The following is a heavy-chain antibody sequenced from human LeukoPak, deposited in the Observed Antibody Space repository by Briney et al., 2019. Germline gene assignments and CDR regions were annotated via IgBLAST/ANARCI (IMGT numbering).Heavy chain of an antibody. CDR3: ARPRGGGHPYYYYYYMDV. D-gene: IGHD2-15*01. V-gene: IGHV4-34*01. J-gene: IGHJ6*03. CDR1: SGSFSGYY. Sequence: SETLSLTCAVYSGSFSGYYWSWIRQPPGKGLEWIGEVNDSGITNCNPSLKSRVTISVDTAKNQFSLKLSSVTAADTAVYYCARPRGGGHPYYYYYYMDVWGKGTTVTISS. CDR2: VNDSGIT.